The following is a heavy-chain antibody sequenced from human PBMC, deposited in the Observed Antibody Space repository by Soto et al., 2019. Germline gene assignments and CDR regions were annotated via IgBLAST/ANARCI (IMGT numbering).Heavy chain of an antibody. D-gene: IGHD3-3*01. CDR2: FIPVYRTL. V-gene: IGHV1-69*13. CDR1: GGSFGNSA. CDR3: ATGVIWIGYFTVDS. J-gene: IGHJ4*02. Sequence: SVKVSCKASGGSFGNSAINWARQTPGQGLEWLGGFIPVYRTLNYAQKFQGRVTITADESTGTAYMTLSSLASDDTAVYYCATGVIWIGYFTVDSWGQGTRVTVSS.